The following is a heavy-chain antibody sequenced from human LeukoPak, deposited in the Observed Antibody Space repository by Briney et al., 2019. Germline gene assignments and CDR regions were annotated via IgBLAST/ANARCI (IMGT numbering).Heavy chain of an antibody. CDR2: IYYSGST. D-gene: IGHD2-2*01. CDR1: GGSISSGGYY. Sequence: PSETLSLTCTVSGGSISSGGYYWSWIRQHPGKGLEWIGCIYYSGSTYYNPSLKSRVTISVDTSKNQFSLKLSSVTAADTAVYYCARAAVVPAAMDGMDVWGQGTTVTVSS. CDR3: ARAAVVPAAMDGMDV. V-gene: IGHV4-31*03. J-gene: IGHJ6*02.